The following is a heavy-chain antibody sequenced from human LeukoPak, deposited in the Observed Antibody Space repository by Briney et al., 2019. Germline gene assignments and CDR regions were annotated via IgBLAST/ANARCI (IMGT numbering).Heavy chain of an antibody. CDR1: GFTVSGNY. D-gene: IGHD6-13*01. J-gene: IGHJ5*02. CDR2: IKQDGSEK. CDR3: ARGHSSSPNWFDP. Sequence: PGGSLRLSCAASGFTVSGNYMSWVRQAPGKGLEWVASIKQDGSEKYYVDSVKGRFTISRDNAKNSLYLQMNSLRAEDTAVYYCARGHSSSPNWFDPWGQGTLVTVSS. V-gene: IGHV3-7*04.